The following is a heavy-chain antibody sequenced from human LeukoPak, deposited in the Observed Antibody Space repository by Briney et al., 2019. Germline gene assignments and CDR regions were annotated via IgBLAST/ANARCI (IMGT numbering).Heavy chain of an antibody. D-gene: IGHD3-10*01. CDR1: GYTFTSYG. Sequence: ASVKVSCKASGYTFTSYGISWVRQAPGQGLEWMGWISAYNGNTNYAQKPQGRVTMTTDTSTSTAYMELRSLRSNDTAVYYCARGDYYGSGSSGLWVDYWGQGTLVTVSS. CDR2: ISAYNGNT. CDR3: ARGDYYGSGSSGLWVDY. V-gene: IGHV1-18*01. J-gene: IGHJ4*02.